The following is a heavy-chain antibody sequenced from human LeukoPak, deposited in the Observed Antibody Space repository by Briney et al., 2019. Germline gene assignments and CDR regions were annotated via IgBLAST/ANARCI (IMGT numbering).Heavy chain of an antibody. D-gene: IGHD3-10*01. CDR2: ISGSGGST. CDR3: AKDRVLLWFGELGSDMDV. Sequence: PGGSLRLSCAASGFTFSSDGMSWVRQARGKGLEWVSAISGSGGSTYYADSVKGRFTMSRDNSKNTLYLQMNSLRAEDTAVYYCAKDRVLLWFGELGSDMDVWGKGTTVTISS. V-gene: IGHV3-23*01. J-gene: IGHJ6*03. CDR1: GFTFSSDG.